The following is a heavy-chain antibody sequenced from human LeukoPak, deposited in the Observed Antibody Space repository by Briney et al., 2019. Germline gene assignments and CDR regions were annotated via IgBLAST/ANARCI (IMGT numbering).Heavy chain of an antibody. V-gene: IGHV1-2*02. J-gene: IGHJ4*02. Sequence: ASVKVSCKASGYTFTDSYMHWVRQAPGQGLEWMGWINPKTAGTNYAQRFQGRVTMTRDTSIRTAYMELNSLRSDDTAVYYCARDGRLTIFVRGIITEGSPPKNWGQGTLVTVSS. CDR2: INPKTAGT. CDR1: GYTFTDSY. CDR3: ARDGRLTIFVRGIITEGSPPKN. D-gene: IGHD3-10*01.